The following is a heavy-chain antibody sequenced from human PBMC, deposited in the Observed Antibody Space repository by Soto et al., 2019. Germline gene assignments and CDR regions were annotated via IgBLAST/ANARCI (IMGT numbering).Heavy chain of an antibody. CDR3: ARVREPHLDHYGLDV. CDR1: GCTIKVYG. D-gene: IGHD1-1*01. CDR2: LIPIYDEP. J-gene: IGHJ6*02. V-gene: IGHV1-69*06. Sequence: QVQLVQSGAEVKNPGSSEKVSCKTSGCTIKVYGIHWVRQAPGQGLEWMGGLIPIYDEPYYAQKFQGRVTITADKSTTTVHLELSSLRSDDTAVYFCARVREPHLDHYGLDVWGQGTTVTVS.